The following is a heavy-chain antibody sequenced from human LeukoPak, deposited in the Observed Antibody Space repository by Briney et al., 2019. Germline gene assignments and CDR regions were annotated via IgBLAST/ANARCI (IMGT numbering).Heavy chain of an antibody. CDR1: GGSFSGYY. CDR2: INHSGST. V-gene: IGHV4-34*01. CDR3: ARAGGYYFDY. J-gene: IGHJ4*02. Sequence: PSETLSLTCAVYGGSFSGYYWSWIRQPPGKGLEWIGGINHSGSTNYNPSLKSRVTISVDTSKDQFSLKLSSVTAADTAVYYCARAGGYYFDYWGQGTLVAVSS. D-gene: IGHD3-16*01.